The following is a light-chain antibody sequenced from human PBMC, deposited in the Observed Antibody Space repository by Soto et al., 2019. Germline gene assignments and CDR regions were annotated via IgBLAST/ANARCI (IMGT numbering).Light chain of an antibody. CDR1: QGISSY. Sequence: AIRMTQSPSSLSASTGDRVTITCRASQGISSYLAWYQQKPGKAPKLLIYAASTLQSGVPSRFSGSGSGTDFTLTISRLEPEDFAVYYCQQRNYWQVTFGQGTRLEI. V-gene: IGKV1-8*01. J-gene: IGKJ5*01. CDR3: QQRNYWQVT. CDR2: AAS.